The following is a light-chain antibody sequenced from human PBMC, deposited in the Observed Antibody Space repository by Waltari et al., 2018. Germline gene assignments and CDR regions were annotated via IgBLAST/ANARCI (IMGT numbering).Light chain of an antibody. V-gene: IGKV1-5*03. CDR2: RAS. CDR3: QQYNSYST. J-gene: IGKJ3*01. CDR1: QGINTW. Sequence: QMTKPTSTLSASVGDRITITCRASQGINTWLAWYQQKPGKAPKLLIHRASTLETGVPSRFSGSGSGTEFTLTISSLQPEDFATYYCQQYNSYSTFGPGTRVDIK.